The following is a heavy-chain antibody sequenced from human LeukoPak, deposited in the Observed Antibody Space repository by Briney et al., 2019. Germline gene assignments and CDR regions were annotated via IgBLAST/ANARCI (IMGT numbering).Heavy chain of an antibody. J-gene: IGHJ6*03. CDR2: INGSGGST. V-gene: IGHV3-23*01. CDR3: AKQGGFHYYYYYMDV. Sequence: AGGSLRLSCAASGFTFSSYAMSWVRQAPGKGLEWVSDINGSGGSTYYADSVKGRFTISRDNSQNTLYLQLNSLRAEDTAVYYCAKQGGFHYYYYYMDVWGKGTTVTVSS. CDR1: GFTFSSYA.